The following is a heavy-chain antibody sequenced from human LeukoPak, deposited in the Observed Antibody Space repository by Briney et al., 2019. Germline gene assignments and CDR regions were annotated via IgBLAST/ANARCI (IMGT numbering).Heavy chain of an antibody. V-gene: IGHV4-39*01. CDR1: GGSISSSSYY. J-gene: IGHJ4*02. CDR2: IYYSGST. Sequence: PSETLSLICTVSGGSISSSSYYWGWIRRPPGKGLEWIGSIYYSGSTYYNPSLKSRVTISVDTSKKQFSLKLSSVTAADTAVYYCARQRDSSGWYTGHWGQGTLVTVSS. D-gene: IGHD6-19*01. CDR3: ARQRDSSGWYTGH.